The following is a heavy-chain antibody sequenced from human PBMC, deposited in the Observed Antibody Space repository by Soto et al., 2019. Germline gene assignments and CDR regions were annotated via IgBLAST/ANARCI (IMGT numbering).Heavy chain of an antibody. D-gene: IGHD4-4*01. CDR1: GFTFSSYA. CDR2: ISGSGGST. Sequence: PGGSLRLSCAASGFTFSSYAMSWVRQAPGKGLEWVSAISGSGGSTYYADSVKGRFTISRDNSKNTLYLQMNSLRAEDTAVYYCAKATHSAPTVTTVFDYWGQGTLVTVSS. V-gene: IGHV3-23*01. CDR3: AKATHSAPTVTTVFDY. J-gene: IGHJ4*02.